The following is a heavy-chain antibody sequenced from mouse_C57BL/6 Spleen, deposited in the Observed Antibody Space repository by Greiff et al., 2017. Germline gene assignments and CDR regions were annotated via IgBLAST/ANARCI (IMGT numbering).Heavy chain of an antibody. CDR2: ITYDGSST. J-gene: IGHJ1*03. CDR3: AREAYYYGSSYWYFDV. Sequence: EVKLVESEGGLVQPGSSMKLSCTASGFTFSDYYMAWVRQVPEKGLEWVANITYDGSSTYYLDSLKSRFIISRDNAKNILYLQMRSLKSEDTAAYYCAREAYYYGSSYWYFDVWGTGTTVTVSS. CDR1: GFTFSDYY. D-gene: IGHD1-1*01. V-gene: IGHV5-16*01.